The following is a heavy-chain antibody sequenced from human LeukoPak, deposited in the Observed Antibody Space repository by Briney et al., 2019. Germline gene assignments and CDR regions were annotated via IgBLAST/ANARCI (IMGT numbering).Heavy chain of an antibody. CDR3: VRESSGLDY. D-gene: IGHD6-19*01. CDR2: INPCGGRL. Sequence: SSVPVSLMACGYTFLNYFMHGLRQAPAKGRAGMGIINPCGGRLPNVRKFQGRVTINSDTHSSTVYMAPSSLASEGTAGYYCVRESSGLDYWGQGTMVTVSS. CDR1: GYTFLNYF. J-gene: IGHJ4*02. V-gene: IGHV1-46*01.